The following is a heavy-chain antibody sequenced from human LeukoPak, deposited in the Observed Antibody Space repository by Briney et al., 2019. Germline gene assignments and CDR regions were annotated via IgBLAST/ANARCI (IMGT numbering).Heavy chain of an antibody. CDR2: IIPIFGTA. D-gene: IGHD3-16*01. CDR1: GGTFSSYA. CDR3: ATSNAGLGGNFQH. V-gene: IGHV1-69*13. J-gene: IGHJ1*01. Sequence: ASVKVSCKASGGTFSSYAINWVRQAPGQGLEWMGGIIPIFGTANYAQKFQGRVTITADESTSTAYMELSSLRSEDTAVYYCATSNAGLGGNFQHWGQGSLVTVSS.